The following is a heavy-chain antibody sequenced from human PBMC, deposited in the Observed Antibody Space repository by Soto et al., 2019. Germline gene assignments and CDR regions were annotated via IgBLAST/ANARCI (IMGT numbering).Heavy chain of an antibody. CDR2: VYNDGSA. CDR1: GVSISSGNW. V-gene: IGHV4-4*02. Sequence: ETLSLTCDVSGVSISSGNWWSWVRQPPGKGLEWIAEVYNDGSANYHPSLESRATISVDRSKNQFSLRLSSVTAADTGKYYCARLVYDSRLNYLYFDHWGQGTLVTVSS. D-gene: IGHD3-22*01. J-gene: IGHJ4*02. CDR3: ARLVYDSRLNYLYFDH.